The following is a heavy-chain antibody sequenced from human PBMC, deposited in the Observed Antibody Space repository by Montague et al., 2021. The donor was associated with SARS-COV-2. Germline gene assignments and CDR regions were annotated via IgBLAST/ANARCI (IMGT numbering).Heavy chain of an antibody. D-gene: IGHD1-7*01. Sequence: SETLSLTCTVSGGSVGSSHYYWAWIRQPPGKGLEWIGTIYYSGSTYYXPSPRGRVTIDVDASTNQFSLKLHSVTAADTAVYFCARGLYNWNYEHWFDTWGQGTLVTVSS. CDR1: GGSVGSSHYY. J-gene: IGHJ5*02. CDR3: ARGLYNWNYEHWFDT. CDR2: IYYSGST. V-gene: IGHV4-39*01.